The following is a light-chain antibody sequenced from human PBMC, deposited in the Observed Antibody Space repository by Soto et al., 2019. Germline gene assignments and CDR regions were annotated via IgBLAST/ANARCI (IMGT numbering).Light chain of an antibody. CDR1: SSDVGGHNY. J-gene: IGLJ1*01. CDR2: DVS. CDR3: SSYTSSSTHYV. Sequence: QSVLTQPASVSGSPGQSITISCTGTSSDVGGHNYVSWYQQHPGKAPKLMIYDVSNRPSGVSNRFSGSKSGNTASLTISGLQAEDEADYYCSSYTSSSTHYVFGTGTKLTVL. V-gene: IGLV2-14*01.